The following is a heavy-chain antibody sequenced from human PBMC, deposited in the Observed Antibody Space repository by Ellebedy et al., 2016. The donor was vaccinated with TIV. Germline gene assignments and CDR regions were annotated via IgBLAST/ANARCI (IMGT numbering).Heavy chain of an antibody. CDR3: ATNGNCSDGSCYSYARKPGWFDP. V-gene: IGHV3-23*01. J-gene: IGHJ5*02. D-gene: IGHD2-15*01. CDR1: GFTFSSYA. Sequence: GESLKISCATSGFTFSSYAMSWVRQAPGKGLEWVSTISGSGDNTYYADSVNGRFTISRDNSKSALYLQMTSLRAEDTAVYYCATNGNCSDGSCYSYARKPGWFDPWGQGTLVTVSS. CDR2: ISGSGDNT.